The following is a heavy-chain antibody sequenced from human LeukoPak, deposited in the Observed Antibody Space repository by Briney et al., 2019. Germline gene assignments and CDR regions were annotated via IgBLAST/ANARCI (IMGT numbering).Heavy chain of an antibody. CDR2: ISWNSGSI. Sequence: GGSLRLSCAASGFTFDDYAMHWVGQARGRGLEWVSGISWNSGSIGYADSVKGRFTISRDNAKNSLYLQMNSLRAEDTALYYCAKDFSRDGYNREGFDYWGQGTLVTVSS. CDR3: AKDFSRDGYNREGFDY. CDR1: GFTFDDYA. D-gene: IGHD5-24*01. V-gene: IGHV3-9*01. J-gene: IGHJ4*02.